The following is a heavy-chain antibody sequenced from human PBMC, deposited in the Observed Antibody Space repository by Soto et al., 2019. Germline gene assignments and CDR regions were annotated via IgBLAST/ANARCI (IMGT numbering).Heavy chain of an antibody. CDR3: AKGPTAEKVDS. CDR2: IYYSGST. V-gene: IGHV4-59*01. Sequence: SETLSLTCTVSGGSISSYYWSWIRQPPGKGLEWIGYIYYSGSTNYNPSLKSRVTISVDTSKNQFPLKLSSVTAADTAVYYCAKGPTAEKVDSWGQGILVTVSS. J-gene: IGHJ4*02. CDR1: GGSISSYY.